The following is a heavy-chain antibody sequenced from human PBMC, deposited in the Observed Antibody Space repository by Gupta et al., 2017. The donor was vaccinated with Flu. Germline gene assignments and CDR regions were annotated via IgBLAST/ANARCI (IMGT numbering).Heavy chain of an antibody. V-gene: IGHV3-23*01. J-gene: IGHJ4*02. D-gene: IGHD6-19*01. CDR2: VSASGSST. Sequence: EVQLLESGGGLVLPGGSLRLSCAASAFTFSSYAMNWVRQAPGKGLEWVSAVSASGSSTYYADSVKGRFTISRDNSKNTLYLQMNSLRAEDTAVYYCAKKGSGWYYFDYWGQGTLVTVSS. CDR1: AFTFSSYA. CDR3: AKKGSGWYYFDY.